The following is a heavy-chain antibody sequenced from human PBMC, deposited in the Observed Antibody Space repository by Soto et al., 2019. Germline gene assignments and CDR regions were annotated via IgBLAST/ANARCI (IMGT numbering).Heavy chain of an antibody. Sequence: QVQLQESGPGLVKPSGTLSLTCAVSGGSISSSNWWSWVRQPPGKGLEWIGEIYHSGSTYYNPSLTRRATISVDKSKNQCSLTLSSVTAADTAVYYCARVWTTVTNWFDPWGQGTLVTVSS. CDR2: IYHSGST. CDR3: ARVWTTVTNWFDP. CDR1: GGSISSSNW. J-gene: IGHJ5*02. V-gene: IGHV4-4*02. D-gene: IGHD4-17*01.